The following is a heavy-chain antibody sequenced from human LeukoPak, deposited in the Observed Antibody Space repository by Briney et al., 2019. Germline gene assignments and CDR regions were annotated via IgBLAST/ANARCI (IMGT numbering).Heavy chain of an antibody. CDR1: GGTISSYY. CDR2: IYYSGST. J-gene: IGHJ4*02. V-gene: IGHV4-59*01. CDR3: ARDDDSSGRGEN. D-gene: IGHD3-22*01. Sequence: PSETLSLTCTVSGGTISSYYWSWIRQPPGKGLEWIGYIYYSGSTNYNPSLKSRVTISVDTSKNQFSLKLSSVTAADTAVYYCARDDDSSGRGENWGQGTLVTVSS.